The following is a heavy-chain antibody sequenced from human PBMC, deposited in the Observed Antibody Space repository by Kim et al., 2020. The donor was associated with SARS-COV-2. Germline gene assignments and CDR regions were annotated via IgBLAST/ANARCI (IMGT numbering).Heavy chain of an antibody. CDR1: GGSVSDPTYY. V-gene: IGHV4-39*07. J-gene: IGHJ3*02. Sequence: SETLSLTCAVSGGSVSDPTYYWGWIRQPPGKGLEWIGSIYYAGDTFYNPSLKSRVTISVDMSKNQFSLKLSSVTAADTAVYYCAGVKGRYCGGVCYFAFEIWGQGTSAPVSS. D-gene: IGHD2-21*02. CDR3: AGVKGRYCGGVCYFAFEI. CDR2: IYYAGDT.